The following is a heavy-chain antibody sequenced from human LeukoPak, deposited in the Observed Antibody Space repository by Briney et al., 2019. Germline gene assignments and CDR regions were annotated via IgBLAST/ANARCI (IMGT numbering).Heavy chain of an antibody. CDR3: ARHRDYVPDI. D-gene: IGHD3-16*01. J-gene: IGHJ3*02. Sequence: GESLEISCKGSGYTFTSYWVGWVRQMPGKGLEWMGIIYPGDSDTRYSPSFQGQVTISAAKSISTAYLQWDSLKASDTAMYYCARHRDYVPDIWGQGTMVTVSS. CDR2: IYPGDSDT. CDR1: GYTFTSYW. V-gene: IGHV5-51*01.